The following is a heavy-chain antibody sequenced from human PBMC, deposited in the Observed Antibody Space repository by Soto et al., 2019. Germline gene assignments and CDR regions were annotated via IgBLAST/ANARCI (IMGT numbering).Heavy chain of an antibody. CDR1: GFSFSSYA. CDR2: ISHDGINK. CDR3: ARNMCSSDYFVERFAP. V-gene: IGHV3-30-3*01. Sequence: QVRLVESGGGVVQPGRSLRLSCTASGFSFSSYAMYWFRQPPGKGLEWVAVISHDGINKHYADSVKGRVTVSRDNSHHSLNLQLDRLRGEDTAMSSRARNMCSSDYFVERFAPWGKGTLVSFSS. D-gene: IGHD4-17*01. J-gene: IGHJ5*02.